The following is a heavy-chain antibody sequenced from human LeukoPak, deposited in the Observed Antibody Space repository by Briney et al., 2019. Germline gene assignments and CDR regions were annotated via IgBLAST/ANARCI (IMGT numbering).Heavy chain of an antibody. J-gene: IGHJ4*02. V-gene: IGHV3-23*01. Sequence: GGSLRLSCAASGFTFSSYGMSWVRQAPGKGLEWVSAISGSGGSTYYADSVKGRFTISRDNSKNTLYLQMNSLRAEDTAVYYCAKEWAPYVSSGYYFDYWGQGTLVTVSS. CDR3: AKEWAPYVSSGYYFDY. CDR2: ISGSGGST. D-gene: IGHD3-22*01. CDR1: GFTFSSYG.